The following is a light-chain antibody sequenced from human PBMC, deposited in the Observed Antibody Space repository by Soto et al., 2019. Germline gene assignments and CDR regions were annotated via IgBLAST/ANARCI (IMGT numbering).Light chain of an antibody. CDR2: AAS. J-gene: IGKJ5*01. V-gene: IGKV1-39*01. Sequence: DIQMTQSPSSLSASVGDRVTITCRASQSISSYLNWYQQKPGKAPKLLIYAASSLQSGVPSRFSGSGSGTDFTLTISSLQPEDCATYYCQQSYSTPITFGQGTRLEIK. CDR1: QSISSY. CDR3: QQSYSTPIT.